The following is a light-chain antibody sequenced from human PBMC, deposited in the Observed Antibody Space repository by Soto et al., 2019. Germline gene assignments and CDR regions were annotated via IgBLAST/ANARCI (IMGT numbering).Light chain of an antibody. CDR2: KVS. Sequence: DIVMTQSPLSLPVTPGEPSSISCRSSQSLLHSNGYNYLDWYLQKPGRSQRRLIYKVSNRDSGVPARFSGSGSGTDFALKISRVEAEDVGVYYCMQGTHWPITFGQGTRLEIK. V-gene: IGKV2-30*02. CDR3: MQGTHWPIT. J-gene: IGKJ5*01. CDR1: QSLLHSNGYNY.